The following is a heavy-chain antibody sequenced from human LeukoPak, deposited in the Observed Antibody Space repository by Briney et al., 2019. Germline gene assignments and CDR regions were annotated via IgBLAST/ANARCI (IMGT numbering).Heavy chain of an antibody. CDR3: ARDVAAAAGSYFDY. CDR2: MNPNSGNT. CDR1: GYTFTSYD. J-gene: IGHJ4*02. Sequence: ASVKVSCKASGYTFTSYDINWVRQATGQGLEWMGWMNPNSGNTGYAQKFQGRVTMTRNTSISTAYMELSSLRSEDTAVYYCARDVAAAAGSYFDYWGQGTLVTVSP. D-gene: IGHD2-15*01. V-gene: IGHV1-8*01.